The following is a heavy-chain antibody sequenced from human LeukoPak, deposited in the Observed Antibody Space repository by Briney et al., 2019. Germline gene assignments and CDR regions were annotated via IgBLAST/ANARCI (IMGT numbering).Heavy chain of an antibody. CDR1: GGSISSSSYY. CDR2: IYHSGST. Sequence: PSETLSLTCTVSGGSISSSSYYWGWIRQPPGKGLEWIGEIYHSGSTNYNPSLKSRVTISVDKSKNQFSLKLSSVTAADTAVYYCARVAVAGRPDYWGQGTLVTVSS. D-gene: IGHD6-19*01. V-gene: IGHV4-39*07. J-gene: IGHJ4*02. CDR3: ARVAVAGRPDY.